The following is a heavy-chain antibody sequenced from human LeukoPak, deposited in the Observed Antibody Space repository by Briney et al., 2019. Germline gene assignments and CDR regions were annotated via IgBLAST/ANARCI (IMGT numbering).Heavy chain of an antibody. CDR3: AIGGITMIVGTLGDYYRMDV. D-gene: IGHD3-22*01. Sequence: GASVKVSCKASGGTFSSYAISWVRQAPGQGLVWMGGIIPIFGTANYAQKFQGRVTITTDESTSTAYMELSSLRSEDTAVYYCAIGGITMIVGTLGDYYRMDVWGKGTTVTVSS. CDR2: IIPIFGTA. V-gene: IGHV1-69*05. J-gene: IGHJ6*04. CDR1: GGTFSSYA.